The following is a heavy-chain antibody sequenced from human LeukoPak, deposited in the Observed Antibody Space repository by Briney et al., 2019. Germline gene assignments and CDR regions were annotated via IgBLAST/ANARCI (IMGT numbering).Heavy chain of an antibody. CDR3: AKYIPSSSGYDY. Sequence: SGGSLRLSCAAPGFTFSSYAMSWVRQAPGKGLDWVSVISGSAGSTYYADSVKGRFTISRDNSKNTLYLQMNSLRAGDTAVYYCAKYIPSSSGYDYWGQGTLVTVSS. CDR2: ISGSAGST. V-gene: IGHV3-23*01. J-gene: IGHJ4*02. CDR1: GFTFSSYA. D-gene: IGHD3-22*01.